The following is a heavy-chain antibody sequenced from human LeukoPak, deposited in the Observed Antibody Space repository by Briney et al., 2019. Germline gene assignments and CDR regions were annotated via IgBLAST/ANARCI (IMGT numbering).Heavy chain of an antibody. CDR2: IYHSGST. CDR1: GGSINSSNW. J-gene: IGHJ3*02. V-gene: IGHV4-4*02. CDR3: ARLVGATLNAFDI. D-gene: IGHD1-26*01. Sequence: PSETLSLTCAVSGGSINSSNWWSWVRQPPGKGLEWIGEIYHSGSTNYNPSLKSRVTISVDKSKNQFSLKLCSVTAADTAVYYCARLVGATLNAFDIWGQGTMVTVSS.